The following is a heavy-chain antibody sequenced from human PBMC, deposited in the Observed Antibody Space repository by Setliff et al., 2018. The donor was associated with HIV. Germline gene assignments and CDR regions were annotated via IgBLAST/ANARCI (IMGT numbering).Heavy chain of an antibody. V-gene: IGHV4-59*11. CDR2: IYYTGST. Sequence: SETLSLTCNVSGDSISRHYWNWVRQSPGRGLEWIGSIYYTGSTNYNPSFKSRVAISLDTSMKRFLLNLTSVTTADTAVYFCARRLRGSPFMVRAILPPFDYWGHGTLVTVSS. J-gene: IGHJ4*01. D-gene: IGHD3-10*01. CDR3: ARRLRGSPFMVRAILPPFDY. CDR1: GDSISRHY.